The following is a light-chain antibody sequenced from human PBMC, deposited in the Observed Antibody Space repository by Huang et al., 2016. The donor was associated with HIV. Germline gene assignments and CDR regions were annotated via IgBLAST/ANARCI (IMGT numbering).Light chain of an antibody. Sequence: DIVMTQSPRSLSVTPGEPASISCRSDESLLHSTGYNYLEWYVQKPGQSPQLLIYSASNRASGVPDRFSGRGSGTDFTLKISRVEADDVGIYYCMQGLQTRITFGQGTRLEIK. J-gene: IGKJ5*01. CDR3: MQGLQTRIT. CDR1: ESLLHSTGYNY. V-gene: IGKV2-28*01. CDR2: SAS.